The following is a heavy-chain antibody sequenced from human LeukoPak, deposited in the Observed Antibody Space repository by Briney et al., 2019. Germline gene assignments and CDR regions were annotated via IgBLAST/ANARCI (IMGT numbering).Heavy chain of an antibody. Sequence: GGSLRLSCTASGVTLSSYAMSLARKAPGKGLEWVSGISSSGSGGNTYYADSVKGRFTISRDSSKNTLFLQMSNLRAEDTAVYFCARGGGLDVWGQGATVTVSS. V-gene: IGHV3-23*01. D-gene: IGHD3-16*01. CDR1: GVTLSSYA. CDR3: ARGGGLDV. CDR2: ISSSGSGGNT. J-gene: IGHJ6*02.